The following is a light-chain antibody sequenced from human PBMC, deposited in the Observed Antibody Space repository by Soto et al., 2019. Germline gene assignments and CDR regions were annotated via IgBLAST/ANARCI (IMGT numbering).Light chain of an antibody. J-gene: IGKJ5*01. Sequence: EIVMTQSPATLSVSPGERATLSCRASQSVSSDLAWYQQKPGQAPRLLIYGASTRATDIPARFSGSGSGTEFTLTISSLQSEDFALYYCQQYNNFITFGQGTRLEIK. CDR3: QQYNNFIT. V-gene: IGKV3-15*01. CDR1: QSVSSD. CDR2: GAS.